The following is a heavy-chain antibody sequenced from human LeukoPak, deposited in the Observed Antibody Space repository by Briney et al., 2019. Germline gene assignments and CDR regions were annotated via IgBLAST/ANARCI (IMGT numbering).Heavy chain of an antibody. CDR2: TSSSDSGT. J-gene: IGHJ4*02. CDR3: ARDGTNVWGSYRPWDFDY. D-gene: IGHD3-16*02. CDR1: GFSLSSYA. Sequence: GGSLRLSCAASGFSLSSYAMSWVRQAPGKGLEWVSATSSSDSGTYYADSVRGRFTISRDNSKNTLYLHMKSLRAEDAAVYYCARDGTNVWGSYRPWDFDYWGQGTLVTVSS. V-gene: IGHV3-23*01.